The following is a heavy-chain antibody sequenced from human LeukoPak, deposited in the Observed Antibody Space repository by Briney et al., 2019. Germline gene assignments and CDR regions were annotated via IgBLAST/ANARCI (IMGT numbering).Heavy chain of an antibody. Sequence: SEALSLTCAVYGGSFSGYYWSWIRQPLGKGLEWIGEINHSGSTNYNPSLKSRVTISVDTSKNQFSLKLSSVTAADTAVYYCARDVRTVPYYYYGMDVWGQGTTVTVSS. V-gene: IGHV4-34*01. CDR2: INHSGST. D-gene: IGHD4-17*01. CDR3: ARDVRTVPYYYYGMDV. CDR1: GGSFSGYY. J-gene: IGHJ6*02.